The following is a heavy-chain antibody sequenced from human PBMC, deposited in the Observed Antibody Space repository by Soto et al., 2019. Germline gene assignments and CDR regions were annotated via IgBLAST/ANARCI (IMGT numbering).Heavy chain of an antibody. CDR1: IGSVTRSSYY. J-gene: IGHJ6*01. CDR3: ARDQDIFDSPPRSPNYYYGMDV. V-gene: IGHV4-61*01. Sequence: QVQLQESGPGRVKPSETLSVTCTVSIGSVTRSSYYWSWIRQPPGKAPEWIGHIYYRGSTNYNPALKSRVTRSVDTSKSQFCLRLRSGSAADTAVYYCARDQDIFDSPPRSPNYYYGMDVWGRGTTVIVSS. CDR2: IYYRGST. D-gene: IGHD2-15*01.